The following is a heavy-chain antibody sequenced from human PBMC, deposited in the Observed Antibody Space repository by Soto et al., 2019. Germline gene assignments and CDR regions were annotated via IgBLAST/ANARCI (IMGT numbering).Heavy chain of an antibody. J-gene: IGHJ4*02. CDR2: IYYSGST. V-gene: IGHV4-39*01. Sequence: QLQLQESGPGLVKPSETLSLTCTVSGGSISSSSYYWGWIRQPPGKGLEWIGSIYYSGSTYYNPSLKSRVTISVDTSKNQFSLKLSSVTAADTAVYYCARIEGPAYCSGGSCYSLSYFDYWGQGTLVTVSS. CDR3: ARIEGPAYCSGGSCYSLSYFDY. D-gene: IGHD2-15*01. CDR1: GGSISSSSYY.